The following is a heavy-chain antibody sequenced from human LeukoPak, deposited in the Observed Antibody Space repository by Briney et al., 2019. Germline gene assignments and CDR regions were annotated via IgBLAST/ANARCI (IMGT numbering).Heavy chain of an antibody. V-gene: IGHV1-24*01. CDR2: FDPEDGET. CDR1: GYTLTELS. Sequence: ASVKVSCKFSGYTLTELSMHWVRQAPGKGLEWMGGFDPEDGETIYAQKFHGRVTMTEDTSTDTAYMELSSLRSEDTAVYYCATGFGMGATTGFDYWGPGTLVTVSS. CDR3: ATGFGMGATTGFDY. J-gene: IGHJ4*02. D-gene: IGHD5-12*01.